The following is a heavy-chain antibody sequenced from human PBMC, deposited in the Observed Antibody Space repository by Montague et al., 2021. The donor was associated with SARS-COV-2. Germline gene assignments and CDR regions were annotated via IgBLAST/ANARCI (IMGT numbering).Heavy chain of an antibody. CDR2: IYYSGST. Sequence: SETLSLTCTVSGGSISNYYWSWIRQPPGRGLEWIGYIYYSGSTDYSPSLKSRVTISLDTSENQCSLKVTSVTAADTAVYYCARGGGYYNYGLDVWGPGTTVTVSS. CDR3: ARGGGYYNYGLDV. D-gene: IGHD3-22*01. J-gene: IGHJ6*02. CDR1: GGSISNYY. V-gene: IGHV4-59*01.